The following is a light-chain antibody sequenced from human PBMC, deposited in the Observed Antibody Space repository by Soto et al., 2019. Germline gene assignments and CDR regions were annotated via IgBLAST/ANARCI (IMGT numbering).Light chain of an antibody. CDR1: QSVSSN. CDR3: QQYNDWPPNYP. CDR2: GAS. J-gene: IGKJ2*01. V-gene: IGKV3-15*01. Sequence: EIVVTQSPATLSVSPGERATLSCRASQSVSSNLAWYQQKPGQAPRLVIYGASTRATGIPARFSGSGSGTELTLTISSLQSEDFAVYYCQQYNDWPPNYPFGQGTKLEIK.